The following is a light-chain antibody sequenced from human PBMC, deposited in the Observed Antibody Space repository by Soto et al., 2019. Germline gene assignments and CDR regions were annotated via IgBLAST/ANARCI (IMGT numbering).Light chain of an antibody. CDR2: GAS. CDR3: QQSNNWPYT. V-gene: IGKV3-15*01. CDR1: QTVSSK. J-gene: IGKJ2*01. Sequence: EIVMTQSPATLSVSPGEGATLSCRASQTVSSKLAWYQQKPGQVPRLLIYGASTRATGIPARFSGSVSGTEFTLTISIPQSEDFAVYYCQQSNNWPYTFGQGTKLEIK.